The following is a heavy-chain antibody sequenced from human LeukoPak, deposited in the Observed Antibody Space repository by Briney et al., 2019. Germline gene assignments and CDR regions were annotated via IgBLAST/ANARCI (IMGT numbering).Heavy chain of an antibody. CDR1: GYTFTGYY. CDR2: INPNSGGT. Sequence: ASVKVPCKASGYTFTGYYMHWVRQAPGQGLEWMGWINPNSGGTNYAQKFQGRVTLTRDTSIYTAYMELSRLRSDDTAVYYCARGLSGNWFDPWGQGTLVTVSS. V-gene: IGHV1-2*02. D-gene: IGHD2/OR15-2a*01. J-gene: IGHJ5*02. CDR3: ARGLSGNWFDP.